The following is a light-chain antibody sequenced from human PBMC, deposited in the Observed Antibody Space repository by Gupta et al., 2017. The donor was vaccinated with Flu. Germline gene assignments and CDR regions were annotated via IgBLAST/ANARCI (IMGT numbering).Light chain of an antibody. V-gene: IGLV2-14*01. Sequence: SALTQPASVSGSPGQSITISCPGTSSDVGGYNYVSWYQQHPGKAPKLMIYEVSNRPSGVSNRFSGSKSGNTASLTISGLQAEDEADYYCSSYTSSSPSFGTGTKVTVL. CDR2: EVS. CDR3: SSYTSSSPS. J-gene: IGLJ1*01. CDR1: SSDVGGYNY.